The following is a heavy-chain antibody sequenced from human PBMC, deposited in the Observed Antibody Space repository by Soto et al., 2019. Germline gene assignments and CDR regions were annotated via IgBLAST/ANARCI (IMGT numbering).Heavy chain of an antibody. CDR1: GFTFSSYG. CDR3: ARDMLGDYYDSSGYYFNWFDP. J-gene: IGHJ5*02. CDR2: IWYDGSNK. D-gene: IGHD3-22*01. Sequence: HPGGSLRLSCAASGFTFSSYGMHWVRQAPGKGLEWVAVIWYDGSNKYYADSVKGRFTISRDNSKNTLYLQMNSLRAEDTAVYYCARDMLGDYYDSSGYYFNWFDPWGQGTLVTVSS. V-gene: IGHV3-33*01.